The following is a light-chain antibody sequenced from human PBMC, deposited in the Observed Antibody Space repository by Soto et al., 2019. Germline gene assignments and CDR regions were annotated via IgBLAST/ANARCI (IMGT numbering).Light chain of an antibody. CDR1: QGISNY. J-gene: IGKJ1*01. CDR3: QKYNSAPWT. Sequence: DNQMTQSPTSLFASVGDRVIITCRASQGISNYLAWYQQKPGEVPRLLIYAASTLQSGVPSRFSGSGSGTDFTLTISSLQPEDVATYYCQKYNSAPWTFGQGTKVEIK. V-gene: IGKV1-27*01. CDR2: AAS.